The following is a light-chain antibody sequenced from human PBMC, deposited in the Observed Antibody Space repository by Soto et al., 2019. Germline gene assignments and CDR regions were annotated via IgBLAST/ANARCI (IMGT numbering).Light chain of an antibody. CDR1: QSFRGL. Sequence: VLTQSPVTLSLSPGERATLSCRASQSFRGLLAWYQQKPGQAPRLLIYDAYNRATGIPPRFSGSGSGTNFTLTISSLEPEDSAVYYCQQRHMWPITFGQGTRLEIK. V-gene: IGKV3-11*01. CDR2: DAY. CDR3: QQRHMWPIT. J-gene: IGKJ5*01.